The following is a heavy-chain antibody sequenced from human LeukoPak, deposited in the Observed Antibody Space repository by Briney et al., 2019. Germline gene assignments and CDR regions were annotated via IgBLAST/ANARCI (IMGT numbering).Heavy chain of an antibody. J-gene: IGHJ4*02. CDR2: ISYDGSNK. Sequence: PGRSLRLSCAASGFTFSSYGMHWVRQAPGKGLEWVAVISYDGSNKYYADSVKGRFTISRGNSKNTLYLQMNSLRAEDTAVYYCAKVRYSSSWRFDYWGQGTLVTVSS. CDR3: AKVRYSSSWRFDY. D-gene: IGHD6-13*01. CDR1: GFTFSSYG. V-gene: IGHV3-30*18.